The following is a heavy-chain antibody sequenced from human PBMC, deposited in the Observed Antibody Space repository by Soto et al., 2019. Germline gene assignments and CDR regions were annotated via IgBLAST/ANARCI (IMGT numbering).Heavy chain of an antibody. CDR3: ARGRGYDILTGGYYYYYMDV. J-gene: IGHJ6*03. D-gene: IGHD3-9*01. CDR1: GGSFSGYY. CDR2: INHSGST. V-gene: IGHV4-34*01. Sequence: QVQLQQWGAGLLKPSETLSLTCAVYGGSFSGYYWSWIRQPPGKGLEWIGEINHSGSTNYNPSLKSRVTISVDTSKNQFSLKLSSVTAADTAVYYCARGRGYDILTGGYYYYYMDVWGKGTTVTVSS.